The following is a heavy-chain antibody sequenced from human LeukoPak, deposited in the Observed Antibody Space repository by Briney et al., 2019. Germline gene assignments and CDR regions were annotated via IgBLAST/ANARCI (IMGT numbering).Heavy chain of an antibody. CDR3: AKPVIPSSYQETYYMDV. J-gene: IGHJ6*03. Sequence: GGSLRLSCAASGFIFSAYGMHWVRQAPGEGLEWVAYIRHDESRTFYADSVKGRFTIPRDDSKNTLYLQMHILRAEDTALYYCAKPVIPSSYQETYYMDVWGKGSTVTVS. V-gene: IGHV3-30*02. CDR1: GFIFSAYG. CDR2: IRHDESRT. D-gene: IGHD2-21*01.